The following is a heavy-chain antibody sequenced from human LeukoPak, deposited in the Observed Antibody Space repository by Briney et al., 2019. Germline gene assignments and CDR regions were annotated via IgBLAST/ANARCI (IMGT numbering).Heavy chain of an antibody. CDR2: MNPNSGNK. CDR1: GYTFTSYD. V-gene: IGHV1-8*01. CDR3: ARRIAARPWYWFDG. J-gene: IGHJ5*02. D-gene: IGHD6-6*01. Sequence: ASVTVSCKASGYTFTSYDINWVRQATGQGLEWMGWMNPNSGNKRYVHKFQGRVTMTRNTSLSTAYMELRSLRSEETAVYYCARRIAARPWYWFDGWGQGTLVTVSS.